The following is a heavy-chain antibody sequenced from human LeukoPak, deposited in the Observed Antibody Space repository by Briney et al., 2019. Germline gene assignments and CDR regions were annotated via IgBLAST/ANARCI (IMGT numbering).Heavy chain of an antibody. V-gene: IGHV3-74*01. CDR2: IKTDGSST. CDR3: GRGFAVLPAGLMDV. J-gene: IGHJ6*03. CDR1: GFTFSNYW. D-gene: IGHD2-2*01. Sequence: GGSLRLAWAASGFTFSNYWIHWVRQTPGKGLMWVSRIKTDGSSTTYADSVKGRFTISRDNAKNTLYLQMNSLRLDDTAVYYCGRGFAVLPAGLMDVWGKGTTVTVSS.